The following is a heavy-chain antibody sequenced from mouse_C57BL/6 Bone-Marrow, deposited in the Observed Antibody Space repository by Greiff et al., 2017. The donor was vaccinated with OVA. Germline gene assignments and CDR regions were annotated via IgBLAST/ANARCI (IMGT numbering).Heavy chain of an antibody. CDR3: ARCSSGAPLDY. CDR2: IDPSDSET. CDR1: GYTFTSYW. Sequence: QVQLQQPGAELVRPGSSVKLSCKASGYTFTSYWMHWVKQRPIQGLKWIGNIDPSDSETHYNQKFKDKATLTVDKSSSTAYMQLSSLTSEDSAVYYCARCSSGAPLDYWGQGTTLTVSS. V-gene: IGHV1-52*01. J-gene: IGHJ2*01. D-gene: IGHD3-2*02.